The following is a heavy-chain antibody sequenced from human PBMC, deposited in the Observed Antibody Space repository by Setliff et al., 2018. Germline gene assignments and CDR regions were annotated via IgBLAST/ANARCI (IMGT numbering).Heavy chain of an antibody. V-gene: IGHV1-18*01. Sequence: ASVKVSCKAFGYTFAKYGTSWVRQAPGQGLGWMGWISGYNGYTVYAQKLQGRVTLTTDTSTGTAYMEVRSLRSDDTAQYYCVRDGVDTRSSTDYRYYMDVWGKGTTVTVSS. CDR3: VRDGVDTRSSTDYRYYMDV. CDR2: ISGYNGYT. D-gene: IGHD5-18*01. CDR1: GYTFAKYG. J-gene: IGHJ6*03.